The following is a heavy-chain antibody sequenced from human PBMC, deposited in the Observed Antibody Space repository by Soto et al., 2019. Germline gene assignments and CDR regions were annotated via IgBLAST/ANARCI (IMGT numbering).Heavy chain of an antibody. CDR1: GYSFTTYW. Sequence: GESLKISCKGSGYSFTTYWLGWVRQVPGKGLEWMGIIYSGDSDTRYSPSFQGQVTISADKSISAAYLQWSSLKASDTAMYFCARRRGLVGSFDYWGRGTLVTVSS. D-gene: IGHD3-9*01. J-gene: IGHJ4*02. CDR3: ARRRGLVGSFDY. CDR2: IYSGDSDT. V-gene: IGHV5-51*01.